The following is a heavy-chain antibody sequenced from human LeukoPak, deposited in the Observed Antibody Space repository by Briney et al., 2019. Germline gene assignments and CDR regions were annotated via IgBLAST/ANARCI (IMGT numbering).Heavy chain of an antibody. V-gene: IGHV1-69*13. D-gene: IGHD2-2*01. CDR1: GGTFSSYA. CDR2: IIPILGTA. J-gene: IGHJ4*02. Sequence: ASVKVSCKASGGTFSSYAISWVRQAPGQGLEWMGGIIPILGTANYAQKFQGRVTITADESTSTAYMELSSLRSEDTAVYYCARETGYCSSTSCPQFFDYWGQGTLVTVSS. CDR3: ARETGYCSSTSCPQFFDY.